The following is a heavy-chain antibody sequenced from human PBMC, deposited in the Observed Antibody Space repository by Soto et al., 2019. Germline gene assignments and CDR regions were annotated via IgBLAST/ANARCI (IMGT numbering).Heavy chain of an antibody. CDR1: GGSISSSNW. Sequence: PSETLSLTCAVSGGSISSSNWWSWVRQPPGKGLEWIGEIYHSGSTNYNPSLKSRVTISVDKSKNQFSLKLSSVTAADTAVYYCARVSDSSGWYRYFDYWGQGTLVTVSS. CDR3: ARVSDSSGWYRYFDY. J-gene: IGHJ4*02. V-gene: IGHV4-4*02. D-gene: IGHD6-19*01. CDR2: IYHSGST.